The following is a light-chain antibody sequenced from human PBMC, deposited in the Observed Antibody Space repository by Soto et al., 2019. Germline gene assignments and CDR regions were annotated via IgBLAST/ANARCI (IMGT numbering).Light chain of an antibody. V-gene: IGLV7-43*01. CDR1: TGAVTTGYY. J-gene: IGLJ2*01. CDR2: STN. CDR3: LLYYGGQLGV. Sequence: QAVVTQEPSLTVSPGGTVTLTCASSTGAVTTGYYPNWFQQKPGQAPRALIYSTNNKYSWTPARFSGSLLGGKAALTLSGVQPEDEADYYCLLYYGGQLGVFGGGTKQTVL.